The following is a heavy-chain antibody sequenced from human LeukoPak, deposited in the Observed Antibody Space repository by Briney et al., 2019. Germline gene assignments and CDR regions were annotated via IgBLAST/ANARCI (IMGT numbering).Heavy chain of an antibody. CDR1: GFTFSSYA. D-gene: IGHD5-12*01. CDR2: ISGSGGST. V-gene: IGHV3-23*01. CDR3: AKAPTWTYDYFDY. J-gene: IGHJ4*02. Sequence: GGSLRLPCAASGFTFSSYAMSWVRQAPGKGLEWVSAISGSGGSTYYADSVKGRFTISRDNSKNTLYLQMNSLRAEDTAVYYCAKAPTWTYDYFDYWGQGTLVTVSS.